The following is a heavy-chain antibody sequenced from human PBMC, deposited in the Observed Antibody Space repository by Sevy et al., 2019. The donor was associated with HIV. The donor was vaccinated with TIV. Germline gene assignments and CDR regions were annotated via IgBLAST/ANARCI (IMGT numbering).Heavy chain of an antibody. Sequence: GESLKISCAASGFTFSSYWMHWVRQAPGNGLVWVSRINSDGSSTSYADSVKGRFTISRDNAKNTLYLQMNSLRAEDTAVYYCARVTVRGEGFDPWGQGTLVTVSS. V-gene: IGHV3-74*01. CDR1: GFTFSSYW. D-gene: IGHD3-10*01. CDR3: ARVTVRGEGFDP. J-gene: IGHJ5*02. CDR2: INSDGSST.